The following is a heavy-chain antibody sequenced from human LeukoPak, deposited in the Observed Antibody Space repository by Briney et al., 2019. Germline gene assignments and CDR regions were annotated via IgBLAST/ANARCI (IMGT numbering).Heavy chain of an antibody. CDR2: IYYSGST. J-gene: IGHJ4*02. CDR1: GGSISSGDYY. CDR3: ARVHLAYCGGDCYPWDY. V-gene: IGHV4-30-4*01. D-gene: IGHD2-21*02. Sequence: SETLSLTCTVSGGSISSGDYYWSWIRQPPGKGLEWIGYIYYSGSTYYNPSLKRRVTISVDTSKNQFSLKLSSVTAADTAVYYCARVHLAYCGGDCYPWDYWGQGTLVTVSS.